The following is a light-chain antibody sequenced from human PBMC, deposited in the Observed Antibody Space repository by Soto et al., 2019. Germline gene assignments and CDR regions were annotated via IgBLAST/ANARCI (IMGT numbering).Light chain of an antibody. CDR3: QQSYSTPMYT. CDR2: AAS. CDR1: QSISTY. J-gene: IGKJ2*01. V-gene: IGKV1-39*01. Sequence: DIQMTQSPSSLSASLGDRVTITCRASQSISTYLNWYQQKPGTVPKLLIYAASSLQSGVPSRFSGSGSGTDFTLTISSLQPEDFATYYCQQSYSTPMYTFGQGTKLEIK.